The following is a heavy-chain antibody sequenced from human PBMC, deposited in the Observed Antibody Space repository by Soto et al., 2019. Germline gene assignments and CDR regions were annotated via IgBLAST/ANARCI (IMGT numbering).Heavy chain of an antibody. CDR1: GFTFSRYS. V-gene: IGHV3-21*01. D-gene: IGHD1-26*01. CDR2: ISSRSTYI. CDR3: TRDPATPVPDNFDL. J-gene: IGHJ3*01. Sequence: GGSLRLSCAASGFTFSRYSMNWVRQAPGKGLEWVSSISSRSTYIYYVDSVKGRFTISRDNARNSLYLQMNTLRAEDTAVYYCTRDPATPVPDNFDLWVQGTMVTVSS.